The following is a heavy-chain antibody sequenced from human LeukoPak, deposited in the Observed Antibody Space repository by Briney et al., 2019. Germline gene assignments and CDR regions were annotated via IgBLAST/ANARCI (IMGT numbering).Heavy chain of an antibody. CDR2: IYTSGST. Sequence: SETLSLTCTVSGGSISSYYWSWIRQPAGKGLEWIGRIYTSGSTNYNPSLKSRVTMSVDTSKNQFSLKLSSVTAADTAVYYCARALKGRRITMVRGVTHYYYYYMDVWGKGTTVTISS. D-gene: IGHD3-10*01. CDR1: GGSISSYY. CDR3: ARALKGRRITMVRGVTHYYYYYMDV. J-gene: IGHJ6*03. V-gene: IGHV4-4*07.